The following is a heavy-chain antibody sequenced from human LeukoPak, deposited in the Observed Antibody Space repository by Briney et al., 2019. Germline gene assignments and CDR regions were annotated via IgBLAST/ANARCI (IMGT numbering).Heavy chain of an antibody. CDR2: IYYSGSI. CDR1: GGSISRGGYY. CDR3: ARDRGYSYGCDAFDI. D-gene: IGHD5-18*01. J-gene: IGHJ3*02. V-gene: IGHV4-31*03. Sequence: PSETLSLTCTVSGGSISRGGYYWSWIRQHPGKGLEYIGYIYYSGSIYYNPSLKSRVTISLDPSKNQFSLKLSSVTAADTAVYYCARDRGYSYGCDAFDIWGHGTMVTVSS.